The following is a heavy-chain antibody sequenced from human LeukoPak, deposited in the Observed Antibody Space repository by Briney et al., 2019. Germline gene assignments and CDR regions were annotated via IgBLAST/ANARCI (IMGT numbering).Heavy chain of an antibody. D-gene: IGHD3-22*01. V-gene: IGHV3-23*01. J-gene: IGHJ3*02. CDR3: AISNYYDSSGFPDRAFDI. CDR1: EFTFNTYA. CDR2: ISGDGGIT. Sequence: PGGSLRLSCAASEFTFNTYAVSWVRQAPGKGLEWVSAISGDGGITYYADSVKGRFTISRDNSKNTLYLQMNSLRAEDTAVYYCAISNYYDSSGFPDRAFDIWGQGTMVTVSS.